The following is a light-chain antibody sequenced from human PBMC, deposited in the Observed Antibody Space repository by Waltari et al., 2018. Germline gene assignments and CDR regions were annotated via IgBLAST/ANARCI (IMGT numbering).Light chain of an antibody. CDR1: QSLVHSDGKTY. V-gene: IGKV2-30*02. CDR3: MQATQWPLT. Sequence: DVVMTQSPFSLPVTLGQPATISCRSSQSLVHSDGKTYLNWFQQRPGQSPRRLIYKVFNRDSGVPDRFSGSGSGTDFTLTISRVEAEDVGTYYCMQATQWPLTFGQGTKVEIK. J-gene: IGKJ1*01. CDR2: KVF.